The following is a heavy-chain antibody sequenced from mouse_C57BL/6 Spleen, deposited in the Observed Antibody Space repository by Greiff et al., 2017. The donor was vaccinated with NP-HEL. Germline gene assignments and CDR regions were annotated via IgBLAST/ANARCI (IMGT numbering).Heavy chain of an antibody. Sequence: QVQLQQPGAELVKPGASAKLSCKASGYTFTSYWMHWVKQRPGQGLEWIGMIHPNSGSTNYNEKFKSKATLTVDKSSSTAYMQLSSLTSEDSAVYYCARYPTYYGSTYAMDYWGQGTSVTVSS. CDR3: ARYPTYYGSTYAMDY. CDR1: GYTFTSYW. CDR2: IHPNSGST. V-gene: IGHV1-64*01. D-gene: IGHD1-1*01. J-gene: IGHJ4*01.